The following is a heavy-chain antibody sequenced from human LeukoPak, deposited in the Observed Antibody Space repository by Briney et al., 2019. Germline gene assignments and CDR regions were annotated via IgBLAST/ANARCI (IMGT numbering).Heavy chain of an antibody. V-gene: IGHV3-33*06. Sequence: GRSLRLSCAASGFTFSNYGMHWVRQAPGKGLEWVAVIWYNGSNKYYADSVKGRFTISRDNSKNTLYLQMNSLRAEDTAVYYCAKVPHYGGNSPYFDSWGQGTLVTVSS. CDR2: IWYNGSNK. J-gene: IGHJ4*02. CDR3: AKVPHYGGNSPYFDS. CDR1: GFTFSNYG. D-gene: IGHD4-23*01.